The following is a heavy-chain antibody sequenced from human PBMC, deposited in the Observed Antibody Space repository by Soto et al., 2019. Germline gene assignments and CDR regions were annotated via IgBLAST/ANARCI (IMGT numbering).Heavy chain of an antibody. CDR1: GGSFSGYY. Sequence: SETLSLTCAVYGGSFSGYYWSWIRQPPGKGLEWIGEINHSGSTNYNPSLKSRVTISVDTSKNQFSLKLSSVTAADTAVYYCARGQRYYDSWSGYFCYWGQGTLVTVSS. V-gene: IGHV4-34*01. CDR3: ARGQRYYDSWSGYFCY. D-gene: IGHD3-3*01. CDR2: INHSGST. J-gene: IGHJ4*02.